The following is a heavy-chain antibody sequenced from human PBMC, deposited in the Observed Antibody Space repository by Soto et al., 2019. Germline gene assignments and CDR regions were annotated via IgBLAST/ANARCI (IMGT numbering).Heavy chain of an antibody. J-gene: IGHJ5*02. D-gene: IGHD5-12*01. CDR3: TREYSGYDKNRFAP. CDR2: IYYSGTT. Sequence: PSETLSLTCTVSGGSIRSSSHYWTWIRQHPGKGLEWIGYIYYSGTTYYNPSLKSRLTISVDTSKNQFSLKLTSVTAADTAIYYCTREYSGYDKNRFAPWGQGTLVTVSS. V-gene: IGHV4-31*03. CDR1: GGSIRSSSHY.